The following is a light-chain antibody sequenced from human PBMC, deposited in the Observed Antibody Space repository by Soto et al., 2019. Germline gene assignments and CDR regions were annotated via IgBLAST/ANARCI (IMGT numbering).Light chain of an antibody. CDR2: DVT. J-gene: IGLJ3*02. CDR3: SSHTSSSTLVL. V-gene: IGLV2-14*01. CDR1: SSDVGAYNY. Sequence: QSVLTQPAPVSGSPGQSITISCTGTSSDVGAYNYVSWYQQYPGKAPKLMIYDVTNRPSGVSNRFSGSKSGNTASLTISGLQAEDEADYYCSSHTSSSTLVLFGGGTKVTVL.